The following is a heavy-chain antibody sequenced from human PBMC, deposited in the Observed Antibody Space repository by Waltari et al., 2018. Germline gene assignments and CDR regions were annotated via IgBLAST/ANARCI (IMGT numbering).Heavy chain of an antibody. D-gene: IGHD2-15*01. CDR3: ASRGGGSEYYYYGMDV. Sequence: QVQLVQSGAEVKKPGASVKVSCKASGYTFTSYAMHWVRQAPGQRLEWMGWINAGNGNTKYSQKFQGRVTITRDTSASTAYMELSSLRSEDTAVYYCASRGGGSEYYYYGMDVWGQGTTVTVSS. CDR2: INAGNGNT. J-gene: IGHJ6*02. CDR1: GYTFTSYA. V-gene: IGHV1-3*01.